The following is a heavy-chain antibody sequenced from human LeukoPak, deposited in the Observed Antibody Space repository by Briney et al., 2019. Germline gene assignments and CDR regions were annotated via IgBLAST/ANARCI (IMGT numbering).Heavy chain of an antibody. Sequence: PGGSLRLSCAASGFTFSTYWMHWVRQAPGKGLVWVSRINSDGSTTNYADSVKGRFTISRDNAKNTLYLQMNSLRAEDTAVYYCARGYIYCYDQWGQGTLVTVSS. D-gene: IGHD5-18*01. CDR1: GFTFSTYW. CDR3: ARGYIYCYDQ. CDR2: INSDGSTT. J-gene: IGHJ1*01. V-gene: IGHV3-74*01.